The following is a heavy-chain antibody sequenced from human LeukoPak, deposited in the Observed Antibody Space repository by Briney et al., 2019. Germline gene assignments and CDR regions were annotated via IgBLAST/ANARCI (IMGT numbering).Heavy chain of an antibody. CDR2: IRYDGSNK. Sequence: QTGGSLRLSCAASGFTFSSYGMHWVRQAPGKGLEWVAFIRYDGSNKYYADSVKGRFTISRDNSKNTLYLQMNSLRAEDTAVYYCAKDPPSFGEGGYMDVWGKGTTVTVSS. D-gene: IGHD3-10*01. CDR3: AKDPPSFGEGGYMDV. J-gene: IGHJ6*03. CDR1: GFTFSSYG. V-gene: IGHV3-30*02.